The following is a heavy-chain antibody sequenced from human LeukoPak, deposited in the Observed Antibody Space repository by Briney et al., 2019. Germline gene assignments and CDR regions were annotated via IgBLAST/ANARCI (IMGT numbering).Heavy chain of an antibody. CDR1: GGSISSSSYY. CDR3: ARDAYYYDSTGSRLFDY. D-gene: IGHD3-22*01. Sequence: SETLSLTCTVSGGSISSSSYYWGWIRQPPGKGLEWIGRIYTSGSTNYNPSLKSRVTISVDTSKNQFSLKLSSVTAADTAVYYCARDAYYYDSTGSRLFDYWGQGTLVTVSS. CDR2: IYTSGST. V-gene: IGHV4-39*07. J-gene: IGHJ4*02.